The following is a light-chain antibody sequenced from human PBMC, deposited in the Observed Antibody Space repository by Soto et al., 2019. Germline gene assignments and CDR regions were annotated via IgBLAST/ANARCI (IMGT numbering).Light chain of an antibody. CDR1: ESIAGW. Sequence: IQMTQSPSSMSASVGDTVTITCRASESIAGWLAWYQQKPGEAPILLIYAASTLQSGVPSRFSGSGYGTDFTLTINGLQPEDFATYYCQQPYTFPLSFGPGTKVDI. CDR3: QQPYTFPLS. V-gene: IGKV1-12*01. CDR2: AAS. J-gene: IGKJ3*01.